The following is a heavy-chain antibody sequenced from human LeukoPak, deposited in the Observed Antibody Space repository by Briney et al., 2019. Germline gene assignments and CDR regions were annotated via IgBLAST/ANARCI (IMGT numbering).Heavy chain of an antibody. V-gene: IGHV1-3*01. CDR1: GYTFTSYA. J-gene: IGHJ4*02. D-gene: IGHD3-10*01. CDR3: ARGGLLWFGELLGYFDY. CDR2: INAGNSNT. Sequence: ASVKVSCKASGYTFTSYAMHWVRQAPGQRLEWMGWINAGNSNTKYSQKFQGRITITRDTSASTAYMELSSLRSDTAVYYCARGGLLWFGELLGYFDYWGQGTLVTVSS.